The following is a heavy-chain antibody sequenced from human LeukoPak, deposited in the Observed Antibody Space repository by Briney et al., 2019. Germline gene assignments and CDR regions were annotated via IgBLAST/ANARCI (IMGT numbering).Heavy chain of an antibody. CDR3: ARDALAVAGNVRDDFDY. D-gene: IGHD6-19*01. Sequence: GGSLRLFCAASGFTFSSYWMSWVRQAPGKGLEWVANIKQDGSEKYYVDSVKGRFTISRDNAKNSLYLQMNSLRAEDTAVYYCARDALAVAGNVRDDFDYWGQGTLVTVSS. CDR2: IKQDGSEK. CDR1: GFTFSSYW. J-gene: IGHJ4*02. V-gene: IGHV3-7*01.